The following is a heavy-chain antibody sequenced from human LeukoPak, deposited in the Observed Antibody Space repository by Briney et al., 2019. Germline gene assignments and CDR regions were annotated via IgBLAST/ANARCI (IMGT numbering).Heavy chain of an antibody. J-gene: IGHJ6*02. D-gene: IGHD1-26*01. V-gene: IGHV3-66*01. CDR3: ARVCGTYPCYFGMDV. CDR1: GFTVSTNY. Sequence: GGSLRLSCAASGFTVSTNYMTWVRQAPEKGLEWVSVIYDIGTTYYADSVKARFTISRDISKNTVYLQMNSLRVDDTAVYYCARVCGTYPCYFGMDVWGQGATVTVSS. CDR2: IYDIGTT.